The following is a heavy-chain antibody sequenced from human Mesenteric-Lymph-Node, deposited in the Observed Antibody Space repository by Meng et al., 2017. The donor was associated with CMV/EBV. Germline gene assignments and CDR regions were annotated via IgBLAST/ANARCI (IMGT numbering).Heavy chain of an antibody. CDR3: ARDSQGLGP. CDR1: GFTFSSHA. J-gene: IGHJ5*02. Sequence: GESLKISCVASGFTFSSHAMSWVRQAPGKGLEWVSGITTSGGSTYYADSVKGRFTISRDNSKNTLYLQMNNLRAEDTAVYYCARDSQGLGPWGQGTLVTVSS. V-gene: IGHV3-23*01. D-gene: IGHD6-19*01. CDR2: ITTSGGST.